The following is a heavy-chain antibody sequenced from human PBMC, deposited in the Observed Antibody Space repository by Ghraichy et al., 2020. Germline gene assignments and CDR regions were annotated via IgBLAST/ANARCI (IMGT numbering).Heavy chain of an antibody. V-gene: IGHV1-69*13. D-gene: IGHD6-19*01. CDR3: ATHPRIAVAGTPVLGWFDP. CDR1: GGTFSSYA. J-gene: IGHJ5*02. Sequence: SVKVSCKASGGTFSSYAISWVRQAPGQGLEWMGGIIPIFGTANYAQKFQGRVTITADESTSTAYMELSSLRSEDTAVYYCATHPRIAVAGTPVLGWFDPWGQGTLVTVSS. CDR2: IIPIFGTA.